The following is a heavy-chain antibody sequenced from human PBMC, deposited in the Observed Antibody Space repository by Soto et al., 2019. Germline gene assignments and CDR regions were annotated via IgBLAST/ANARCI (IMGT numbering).Heavy chain of an antibody. J-gene: IGHJ6*02. CDR3: ARVSTYDYDSRGYSDGYYYYCMDG. CDR1: GYTFTSYD. Sequence: VQLVQSGAEVKKPGASVKVSCKASGYTFTSYDINWVRQATGPGLEWMGWMNPNSCNTGYAQKFQGRVTMTRNTSISTAYMELSSLRSEDTSGYYCARVSTYDYDSRGYSDGYYYYCMDGCGQGTTVTVSS. CDR2: MNPNSCNT. D-gene: IGHD3-22*01. V-gene: IGHV1-8*01.